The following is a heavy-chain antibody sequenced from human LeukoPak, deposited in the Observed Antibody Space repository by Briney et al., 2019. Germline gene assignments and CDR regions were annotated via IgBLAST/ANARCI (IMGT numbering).Heavy chain of an antibody. CDR3: VREDTPATANY. CDR1: GFTVSSNY. Sequence: GSLRLSCAASGFTVSSNYMSWVRQAPGKGLEWVSAIYSGGSTYYADSVKGRFTISRDNSKNTLYLQMNSLRAEDTAVYYCVREDTPATANYWGQGTLVTISS. CDR2: IYSGGST. D-gene: IGHD2-21*02. J-gene: IGHJ4*02. V-gene: IGHV3-53*01.